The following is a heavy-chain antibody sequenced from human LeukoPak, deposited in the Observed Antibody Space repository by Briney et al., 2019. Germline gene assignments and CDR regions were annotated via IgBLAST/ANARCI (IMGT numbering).Heavy chain of an antibody. J-gene: IGHJ4*02. CDR1: GYTFTSNY. D-gene: IGHD4-23*01. V-gene: IGHV1-46*01. CDR2: IYPRDGST. CDR3: ARGWLAETTVVTPYNY. Sequence: ASVKVSCKASGYTFTSNYMHWVRQAPGQGLEWMGMIYPRDGSTSYAQKFQGRVTVTRDTSTSTVHMELSGLRSEDTAVYYCARGWLAETTVVTPYNYWGQGTLVTVSS.